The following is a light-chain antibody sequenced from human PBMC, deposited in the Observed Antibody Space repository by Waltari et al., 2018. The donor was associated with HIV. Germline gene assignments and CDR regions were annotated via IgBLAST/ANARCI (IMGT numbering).Light chain of an antibody. V-gene: IGLV2-14*01. CDR1: VVDSAPGIY. CDR3: SSYSTITSLFV. J-gene: IGLJ1*01. CDR2: LLS. Sequence: QSALAQPASVSGSPGQSITLPCPGAVVDSAPGIYVSGYQQHPGRAPRLIIYLLSRRPSGVSDRFSGSSSGMSATLTISGLQSDDEAHYYCSSYSTITSLFVFGTGTRVTVL.